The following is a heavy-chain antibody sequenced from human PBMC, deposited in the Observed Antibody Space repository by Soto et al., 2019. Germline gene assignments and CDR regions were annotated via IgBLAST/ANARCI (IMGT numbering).Heavy chain of an antibody. CDR2: ISYDGSNK. CDR3: ASFIAVAGTYWFDP. V-gene: IGHV3-30-3*01. J-gene: IGHJ5*02. Sequence: QVQLVESGGGVVQPGRSLRLSCAASGFTFSSYAMHWVRQAPGKGLEWVAVISYDGSNKYYADSVKGRFTISRDNSKNTLYLQMNSLRAEDTAVYYCASFIAVAGTYWFDPWGQGTLVTVS. CDR1: GFTFSSYA. D-gene: IGHD6-19*01.